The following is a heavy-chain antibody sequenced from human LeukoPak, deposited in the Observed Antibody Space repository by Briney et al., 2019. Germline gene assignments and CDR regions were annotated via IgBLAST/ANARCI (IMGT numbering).Heavy chain of an antibody. J-gene: IGHJ3*02. CDR1: GGSIRSYY. D-gene: IGHD2-8*01. CDR2: IYYSGST. Sequence: SETLSLSCPVTGGSIRSYYWSWIRQPPGKGLEWIGYIYYSGSTIYNPSLKSRVTISVDTSKNQFSLKLSSVTAADTAVYYCARAGLMDAFDIWGQGTTVTVSS. V-gene: IGHV4-59*01. CDR3: ARAGLMDAFDI.